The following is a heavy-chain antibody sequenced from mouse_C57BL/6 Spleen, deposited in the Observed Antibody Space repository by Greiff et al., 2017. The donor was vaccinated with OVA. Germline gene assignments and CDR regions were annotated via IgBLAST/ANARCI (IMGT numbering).Heavy chain of an antibody. J-gene: IGHJ4*01. CDR1: GFTFSSYA. CDR3: TRGGLLLRAMDD. CDR2: ISSGGDYI. V-gene: IGHV5-9-1*02. D-gene: IGHD1-1*01. Sequence: EVKLEESGEGLVKPGGSLKLSCAASGFTFSSYAMSWVRQTPEKRLAWVAYISSGGDYIYYADTVKGRFTISRDNARNTLYLQMSSLKSEDTAMYYCTRGGLLLRAMDDWGQGTSVTVSS.